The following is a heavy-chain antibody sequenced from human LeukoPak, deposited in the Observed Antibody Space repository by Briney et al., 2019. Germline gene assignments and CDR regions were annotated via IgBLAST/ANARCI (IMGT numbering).Heavy chain of an antibody. D-gene: IGHD1-14*01. V-gene: IGHV4/OR15-8*01. CDR1: GFTFNRCW. CDR2: VYHSGGA. CDR3: AYNRNFALDN. J-gene: IGHJ4*01. Sequence: AGGSLRLSCVVSGFTFNRCWMNWVRQPPGKGLEWIGEVYHSGGANYKPSLKSRVTISVDTSRNHFSLKLTSVTAADTAVYFCAYNRNFALDNWGQGTLVTVSS.